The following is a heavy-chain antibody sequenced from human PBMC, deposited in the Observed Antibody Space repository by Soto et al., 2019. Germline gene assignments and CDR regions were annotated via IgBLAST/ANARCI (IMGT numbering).Heavy chain of an antibody. V-gene: IGHV3-53*01. Sequence: PGGSLRLSCAASGLTVSSSLMSWVRRAPGKGLEWVSVIYSGGGIYYADSVKGRFTNSRDNSKNTMYLQMSSLRVEDTAVYYCASRILVSDAFDIWGQGTMVTVSS. D-gene: IGHD3-3*02. CDR3: ASRILVSDAFDI. CDR1: GLTVSSSL. CDR2: IYSGGGI. J-gene: IGHJ3*02.